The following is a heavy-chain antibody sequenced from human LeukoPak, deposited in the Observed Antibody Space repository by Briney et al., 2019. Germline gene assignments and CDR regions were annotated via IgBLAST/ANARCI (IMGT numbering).Heavy chain of an antibody. V-gene: IGHV4-34*01. CDR1: GGSFSGYY. D-gene: IGHD6-19*01. CDR2: INHSGST. J-gene: IGHJ4*02. CDR3: ARGPVGIAVAGSFPRY. Sequence: PSETLSLTCAVYGGSFSGYYWSWIRQPPGKGLEWIGEINHSGSTNYNPSLKSRVTISVDTSKNQFSLKLSSVTAADTAVYYCARGPVGIAVAGSFPRYWGQGTLVTVSS.